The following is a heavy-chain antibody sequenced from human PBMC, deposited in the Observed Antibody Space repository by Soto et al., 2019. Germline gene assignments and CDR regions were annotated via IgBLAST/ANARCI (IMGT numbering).Heavy chain of an antibody. D-gene: IGHD1-26*01. CDR1: GYAFTDYY. CDR3: AKGSMVGTIYNFFGP. Sequence: ASVKVSCKASGYAFTDYYMHWVRQAPGQGLEWMGWINPNNGGTNYAQNFQGRVTMTRDTSISTAYMELGRLRSDDTAVYYCAKGSMVGTIYNFFGPWGQGALVTVSS. V-gene: IGHV1-2*02. CDR2: INPNNGGT. J-gene: IGHJ5*02.